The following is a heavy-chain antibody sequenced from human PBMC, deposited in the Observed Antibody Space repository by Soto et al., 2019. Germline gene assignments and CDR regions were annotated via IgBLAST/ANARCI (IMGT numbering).Heavy chain of an antibody. V-gene: IGHV4-39*01. CDR2: VYYRGRS. J-gene: IGHJ4*02. Sequence: SETLSLTCTVSGGSVTNSSYYWGWIRQSPGKGLEWIGSVYYRGRSYSKSSVKSRVTISVDTSKNRFSLSLNSVTASDTTVYFCVSQRTTVPTQAYFDYWGPGALVTVSS. D-gene: IGHD4-17*01. CDR3: VSQRTTVPTQAYFDY. CDR1: GGSVTNSSYY.